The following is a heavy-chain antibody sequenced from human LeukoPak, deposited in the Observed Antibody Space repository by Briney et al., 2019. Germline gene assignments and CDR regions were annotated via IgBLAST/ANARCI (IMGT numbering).Heavy chain of an antibody. V-gene: IGHV3-21*01. J-gene: IGHJ4*02. CDR2: ISSSSSYI. Sequence: GGSLRLSCAASGFTFSNYSMNWVRQAPGKGLEWVSSISSSSSYIYYADSVKGRFTISRDDAKNSLYLQINSLRAEDTAVYYCTKDLEAVAGTHFDYWGQGTLVTVSS. CDR3: TKDLEAVAGTHFDY. D-gene: IGHD6-19*01. CDR1: GFTFSNYS.